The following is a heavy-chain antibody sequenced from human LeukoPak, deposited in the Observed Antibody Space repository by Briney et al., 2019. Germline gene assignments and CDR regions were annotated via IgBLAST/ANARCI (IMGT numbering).Heavy chain of an antibody. D-gene: IGHD6-13*01. CDR2: ISRSGSSTI. J-gene: IGHJ4*02. V-gene: IGHV3-48*01. CDR1: GFTFSTYS. CDR3: ARGTPPQSSSWPFDY. Sequence: PGGSLRLSCAASGFTFSTYSMHWVRQAPGKGLEWVSYISRSGSSTIYYADSVKGRFTISRDNSKNTLYQQMNSLRPEDTAVYYCARGTPPQSSSWPFDYWGLGTLVTVSS.